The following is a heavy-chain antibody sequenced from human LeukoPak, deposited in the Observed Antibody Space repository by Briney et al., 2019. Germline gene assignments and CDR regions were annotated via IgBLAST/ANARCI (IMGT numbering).Heavy chain of an antibody. Sequence: PGGSLRLSCAASGFTFDEYGMSWVRQAPGKGLEWVSGINWNGGSTGYADSVKGRFTISRDNAKNSLYLQMNSLRAEDTALYYCARAGTSSTSHYYYYYMDVWGKGTTVTVSS. CDR1: GFTFDEYG. D-gene: IGHD2-2*01. CDR2: INWNGGST. CDR3: ARAGTSSTSHYYYYYMDV. V-gene: IGHV3-20*04. J-gene: IGHJ6*03.